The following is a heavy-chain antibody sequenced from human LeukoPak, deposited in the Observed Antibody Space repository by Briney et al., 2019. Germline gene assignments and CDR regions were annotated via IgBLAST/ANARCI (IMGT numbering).Heavy chain of an antibody. D-gene: IGHD3-10*01. CDR1: GGSISSSSYY. CDR3: ARAKYYGSGSYPIDH. V-gene: IGHV4-39*07. Sequence: SETLSLTCTVSGGSISSSSYYWGWIRQPPGKGLEWIGSIYYSGRTYYNPSLKSRVTISVDTSKNQFCLKLSSVTAADTAVYYSARAKYYGSGSYPIDHWGQGTLVTVSS. J-gene: IGHJ4*02. CDR2: IYYSGRT.